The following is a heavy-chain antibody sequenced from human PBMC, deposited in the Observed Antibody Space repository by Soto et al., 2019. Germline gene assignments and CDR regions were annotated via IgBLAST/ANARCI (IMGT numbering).Heavy chain of an antibody. J-gene: IGHJ4*02. CDR1: GFSLSDARVG. D-gene: IGHD5-12*01. V-gene: IGHV2-26*01. Sequence: QVTLKESGPVLVKPTETLTLTCTVSGFSLSDARVGVNWIRQPPGKALEWLAHIFSNDEKSFSTSLKSRLTAAKDTSKTQVVLSMTNMEPVDTATYYCARIDRDDPGGYVFTYSDYSGQGTLVTVSS. CDR3: ARIDRDDPGGYVFTYSDY. CDR2: IFSNDEK.